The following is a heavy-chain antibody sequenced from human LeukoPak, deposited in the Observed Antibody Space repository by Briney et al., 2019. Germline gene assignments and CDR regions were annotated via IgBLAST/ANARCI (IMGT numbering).Heavy chain of an antibody. J-gene: IGHJ4*02. D-gene: IGHD2-8*02. Sequence: AGGSLRLSCVASGFNFNIHTMHWVRQAPGKGPEWVAVTWADGQTTYYADSVRDRFTIPRDNSKNTLFLQMDNLRPEDTAVYYCAKGGLYSVGCTGDCGYWGQGTQVTVSS. V-gene: IGHV3-33*08. CDR1: GFNFNIHT. CDR3: AKGGLYSVGCTGDCGY. CDR2: TWADGQTT.